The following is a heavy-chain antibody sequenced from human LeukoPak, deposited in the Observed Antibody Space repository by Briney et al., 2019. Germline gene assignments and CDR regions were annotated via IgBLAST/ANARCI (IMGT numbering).Heavy chain of an antibody. J-gene: IGHJ5*02. V-gene: IGHV5-51*01. CDR1: AYSFTTYW. D-gene: IGHD5-18*01. Sequence: GESLKISCAASAYSFTTYWLGWVRQVPGKGLEWLGIIYPGDSDAKYSPSFEGQVTISADKSINTAYLQWSSLKASDTAMYYCACREFYSPWPGPWGQGTLVTVSS. CDR2: IYPGDSDA. CDR3: ACREFYSPWPGP.